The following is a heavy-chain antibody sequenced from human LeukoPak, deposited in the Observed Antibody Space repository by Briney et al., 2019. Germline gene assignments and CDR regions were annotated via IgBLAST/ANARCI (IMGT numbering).Heavy chain of an antibody. J-gene: IGHJ4*02. CDR3: AKSHASIWNVYDY. CDR1: GFTFRSYA. V-gene: IGHV3-23*01. D-gene: IGHD1-1*01. Sequence: PGGSLRLSCTASGFTFRSYAMNWVRQAPGKGLEWVSAISGSGASTYYADSVKGRFTISRDNSKNTLFLQMNSLRAEDTAVYYCAKSHASIWNVYDYWGQGTLVTVSS. CDR2: ISGSGAST.